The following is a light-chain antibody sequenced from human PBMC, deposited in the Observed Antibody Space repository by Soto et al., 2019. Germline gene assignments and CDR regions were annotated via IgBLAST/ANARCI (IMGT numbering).Light chain of an antibody. V-gene: IGKV3-15*01. Sequence: EMVMTQSPATLSVSPGEIATLSCSASQSVSSKLAWYQQKPGQAPRLLIYDTSTRATGIPARFSGSGSGTEFTLTISSLQSEDFAVYYCQQYSNWPPITFGQGTRLEIK. CDR3: QQYSNWPPIT. CDR2: DTS. J-gene: IGKJ5*01. CDR1: QSVSSK.